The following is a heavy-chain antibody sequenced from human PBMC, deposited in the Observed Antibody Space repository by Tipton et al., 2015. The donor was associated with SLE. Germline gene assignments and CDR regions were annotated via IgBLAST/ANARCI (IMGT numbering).Heavy chain of an antibody. CDR3: ARRYGTSFGY. V-gene: IGHV4-59*08. J-gene: IGHJ4*02. Sequence: TLSLTCTLSTGSIFTHYWSWIRQPPGKGLEWIGNIYYTGSTNYNPSLNSRVTISVDPSKNQFSLRVSSVTAADTAVYYCARRYGTSFGYWDQGTLVTVSS. CDR2: IYYTGST. CDR1: TGSIFTHY. D-gene: IGHD2-8*01.